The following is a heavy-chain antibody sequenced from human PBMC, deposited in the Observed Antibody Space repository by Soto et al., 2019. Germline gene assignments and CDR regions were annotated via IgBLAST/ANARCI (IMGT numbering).Heavy chain of an antibody. CDR1: GFTFSYG. D-gene: IGHD2-15*01. CDR2: ISYDSSNK. CDR3: ANLVIGYCSGNTCDDY. V-gene: IGHV3-30*18. Sequence: VQLLESGGGLIQPGGSLRLSCAASGFTFSYGIHWLRQAPGKGLEWVAYISYDSSNKFYGDSVKGRFTISSDNSKNKQFLQMHSLRAEDTAVYYCANLVIGYCSGNTCDDYWGQGTLVAVSS. J-gene: IGHJ4*02.